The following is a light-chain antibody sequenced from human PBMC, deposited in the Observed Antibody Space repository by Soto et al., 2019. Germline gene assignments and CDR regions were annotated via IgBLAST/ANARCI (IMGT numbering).Light chain of an antibody. CDR2: GAS. CDR1: QSVNNNY. Sequence: EMGLTRWPRTQSLSPGERATLSCRASQSVNNNYLAWYQQKPGQPPGLLIYGASTRATGIPDRFSGSGSGTDFTLSISRLQPEDFAVYYCQQYASSPRTFGHGTKVDIK. V-gene: IGKV3-20*01. J-gene: IGKJ1*01. CDR3: QQYASSPRT.